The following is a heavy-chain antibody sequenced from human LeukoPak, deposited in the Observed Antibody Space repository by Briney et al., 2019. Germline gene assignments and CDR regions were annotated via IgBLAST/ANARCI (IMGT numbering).Heavy chain of an antibody. CDR1: GYTFTGYY. J-gene: IGHJ3*02. D-gene: IGHD2-2*01. V-gene: IGHV1-2*02. CDR3: ARFPLSTSFDAFDI. Sequence: ASVKVSCKASGYTFTGYYMHWVRQAPGQRLEWMGWINPNIVGTNYAQKLQGRVTMTKDTSTSTTYMELRSLRSDDTVVYYCARFPLSTSFDAFDIWGQGTMVTVSS. CDR2: INPNIVGT.